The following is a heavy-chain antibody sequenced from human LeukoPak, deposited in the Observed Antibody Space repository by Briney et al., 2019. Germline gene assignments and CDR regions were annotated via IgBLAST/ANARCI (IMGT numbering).Heavy chain of an antibody. V-gene: IGHV3-23*01. CDR3: AKGGNQYSGSYGDY. CDR1: TFALRNYW. D-gene: IGHD1-26*01. Sequence: PGGSLRLSCTGSTFALRNYWIHWVRQVPGKGLEWVSAIRGSGGGTNYGDSVKGRFTISRDNSKNTLYLKMKSLRAEDTAVYFCAKGGNQYSGSYGDYWGQGTLVTVSS. J-gene: IGHJ4*02. CDR2: IRGSGGGT.